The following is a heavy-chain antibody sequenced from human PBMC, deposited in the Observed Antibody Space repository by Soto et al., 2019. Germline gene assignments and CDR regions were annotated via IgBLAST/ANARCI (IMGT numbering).Heavy chain of an antibody. CDR2: ISYDGSNK. CDR1: GFTFSSYG. CDR3: AKGGSSWYYFDY. V-gene: IGHV3-30*18. J-gene: IGHJ4*02. Sequence: GGSLRLSCAASGFTFSSYGMHWVRQAPGKGLEWVAVISYDGSNKYCADSVKGRFTISRDNSKNTLYLQMNSLRAEETAVYYCAKGGSSWYYFDYWGQGTLVTV. D-gene: IGHD6-13*01.